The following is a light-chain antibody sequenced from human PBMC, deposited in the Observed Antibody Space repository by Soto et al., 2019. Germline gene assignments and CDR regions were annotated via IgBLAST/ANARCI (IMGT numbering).Light chain of an antibody. V-gene: IGLV4-69*01. CDR2: LNSDGSH. J-gene: IGLJ2*01. CDR1: SGHINDA. Sequence: QSVLTQSPSASAPLGASVKLTCTLSSGHINDAIAWHQQQPEKGPRYLMKLNSDGSHSKGDGIPDRFSGSSSGAERYLTISSLQSEDEADYYCQTWGTGIHVFGGGTKLTVL. CDR3: QTWGTGIHV.